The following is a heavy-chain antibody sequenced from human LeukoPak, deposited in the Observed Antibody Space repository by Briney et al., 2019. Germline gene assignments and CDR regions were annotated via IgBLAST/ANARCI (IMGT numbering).Heavy chain of an antibody. CDR2: ISPTGSTT. J-gene: IGHJ4*02. CDR3: ARGPNSNWSGLDF. CDR1: GFMFSSNW. Sequence: GGSLRLSCAASGFMFSSNWMSWARQLPGKGLVWVSRISPTGSTTSYADSVKGRFTVSRDNAKNTLYLQVNNLRAEDTAVYYCARGPNSNWSGLDFWGQGTLLTVSS. D-gene: IGHD6-6*01. V-gene: IGHV3-74*01.